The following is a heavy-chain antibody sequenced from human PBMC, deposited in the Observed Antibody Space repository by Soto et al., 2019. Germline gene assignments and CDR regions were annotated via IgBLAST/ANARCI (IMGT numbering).Heavy chain of an antibody. J-gene: IGHJ6*03. CDR1: GFTFSSYS. CDR2: ISSSSSYI. V-gene: IGHV3-21*01. CDR3: CNLLWFGEAYYYYMDV. D-gene: IGHD3-10*01. Sequence: GGSLRLSCAASGFTFSSYSMNWVRQAPGKGLEWVSSISSSSSYIYYADSVKGRFTISRDNAKNSLYLQMNSLRAEDTAVYYCCNLLWFGEAYYYYMDVWGKGTTVTVSS.